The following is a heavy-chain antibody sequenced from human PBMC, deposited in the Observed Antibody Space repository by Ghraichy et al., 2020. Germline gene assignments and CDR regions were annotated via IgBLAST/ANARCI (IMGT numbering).Heavy chain of an antibody. CDR2: INHSGST. D-gene: IGHD3-22*01. CDR1: GGSFSGYY. V-gene: IGHV4-34*01. J-gene: IGHJ1*01. Sequence: SQTLSLTCAVYGGSFSGYYWSWIRQPPGKGLEWIGEINHSGSTNYNPSLKSRVTISVDTSKNQFSLKLSSVTAADTAVYYCARTRGYNDSSGYLEYFQHWGQGTLVTVSS. CDR3: ARTRGYNDSSGYLEYFQH.